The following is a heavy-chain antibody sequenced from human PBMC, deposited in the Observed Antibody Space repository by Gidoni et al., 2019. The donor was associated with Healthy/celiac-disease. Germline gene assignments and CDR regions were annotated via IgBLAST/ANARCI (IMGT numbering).Heavy chain of an antibody. J-gene: IGHJ4*02. CDR3: ARESAGYFDWVRTSFDY. V-gene: IGHV4-34*01. CDR2: INHSGST. CDR1: GGSFSGYY. Sequence: QVQLQQWGAGLLKPSETLSLTCAVYGGSFSGYYWSWIRQPPGKGLEWIGEINHSGSTNNNPSLKSRVTISVDTSKNQFSLKLSSVTAADTAVYYCARESAGYFDWVRTSFDYWGQGTLVTVSS. D-gene: IGHD3-9*01.